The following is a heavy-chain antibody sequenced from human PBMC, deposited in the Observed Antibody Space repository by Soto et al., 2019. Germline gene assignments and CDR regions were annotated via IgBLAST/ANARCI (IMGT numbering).Heavy chain of an antibody. CDR1: GYSFTSYW. CDR3: ARYDYSNPQTSYYYYYYMDV. V-gene: IGHV5-51*01. D-gene: IGHD4-4*01. CDR2: IYPGDSDT. Sequence: GESLKISCKGSGYSFTSYWIGWVRQMPGKGLEWMGIIYPGDSDTRYSPSFQGQVTISADKSISTAYLQWSSLKASDTAMYDCARYDYSNPQTSYYYYYYMDVWGKGTTVTVSS. J-gene: IGHJ6*03.